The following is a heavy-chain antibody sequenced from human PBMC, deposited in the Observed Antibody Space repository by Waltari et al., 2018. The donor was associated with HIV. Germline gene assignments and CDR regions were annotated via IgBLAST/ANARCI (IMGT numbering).Heavy chain of an antibody. CDR1: GFTFSNTW. Sequence: EVILVESGGGLAQPGGSLRLSCAASGFTFSNTWMSWVRQAPGKGLEWVANIKDDGTEAYDLDSVKGRFTISRDNAKDSLSLQMNSLRAEDTAVYYCARGTPLYGLDVWGQGTTVTASS. CDR2: IKDDGTEA. V-gene: IGHV3-7*01. CDR3: ARGTPLYGLDV. D-gene: IGHD2-15*01. J-gene: IGHJ6*02.